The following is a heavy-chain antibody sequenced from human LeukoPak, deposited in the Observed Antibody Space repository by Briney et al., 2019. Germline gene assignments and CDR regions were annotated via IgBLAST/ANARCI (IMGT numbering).Heavy chain of an antibody. Sequence: SGTLSLTCAVSGGSISSSNWWSWVRQPPGKGLEWIGEIYHSGSTNYNPSLKSRVTISVDKSKNQFSLKLSSVTAADTAVYYCASTYCGGDCYPAELDYWGQGTLVTVSS. CDR3: ASTYCGGDCYPAELDY. V-gene: IGHV4-4*02. J-gene: IGHJ4*02. CDR2: IYHSGST. D-gene: IGHD2-21*01. CDR1: GGSISSSNW.